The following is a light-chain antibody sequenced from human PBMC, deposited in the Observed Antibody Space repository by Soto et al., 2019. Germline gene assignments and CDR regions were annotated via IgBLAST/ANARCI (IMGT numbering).Light chain of an antibody. CDR3: QQYSDFLIS. CDR1: QSISRS. Sequence: DIQMTQSPSPLSASVGDRVTITCRASQSISRSLAWYQQKPGKAPSLLFYDATSLEGGVPSRFSGSGFGTEFTLTITNLQPADFATYYCQQYSDFLISFGPGTTVDFK. V-gene: IGKV1-5*01. J-gene: IGKJ3*01. CDR2: DAT.